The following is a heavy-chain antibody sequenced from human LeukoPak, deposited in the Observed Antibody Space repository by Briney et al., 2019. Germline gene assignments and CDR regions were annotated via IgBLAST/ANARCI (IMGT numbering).Heavy chain of an antibody. D-gene: IGHD6-13*01. V-gene: IGHV3-30-3*01. CDR2: ISYDGSNK. CDR3: ARDSSSWSFFDY. J-gene: IGHJ4*02. Sequence: GRSLRLSCAASGFTFSSYAMHWVRQAPGKGLEWVAVISYDGSNKYYADSVKGRFTISRDNSKNTLYLQMNSLRAEDTAVYYCARDSSSWSFFDYWGQGTLVTVSS. CDR1: GFTFSSYA.